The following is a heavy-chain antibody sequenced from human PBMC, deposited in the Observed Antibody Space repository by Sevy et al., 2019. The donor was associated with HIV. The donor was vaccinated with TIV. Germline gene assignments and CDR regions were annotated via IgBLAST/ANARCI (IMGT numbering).Heavy chain of an antibody. J-gene: IGHJ3*02. D-gene: IGHD3-9*01. Sequence: GESLKISCAASGFTFGPYWMHWVRQAPGKGLVWVAVINGDRRTTKYAEIVKGRFTVSRDNVENTLSLQMNSLKDEDTAMYYCARVLTRGSFDPLDMWGQGTMVTVSS. CDR2: INGDRRTT. CDR3: ARVLTRGSFDPLDM. CDR1: GFTFGPYW. V-gene: IGHV3-74*01.